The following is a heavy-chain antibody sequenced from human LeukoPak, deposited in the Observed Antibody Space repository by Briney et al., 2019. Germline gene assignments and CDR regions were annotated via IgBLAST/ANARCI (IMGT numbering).Heavy chain of an antibody. CDR3: ARRKQLWSYYYMDV. D-gene: IGHD5-18*01. Sequence: PSETLSLTCTASGDSISRYYWSWIRQPPGKGLEWIGYIYYSGSTNYNPSLRSRATISVDTSKNQFSLKLNSVTAADTAIYYCARRKQLWSYYYMDVWGKGTTVTVSS. J-gene: IGHJ6*03. V-gene: IGHV4-59*01. CDR1: GDSISRYY. CDR2: IYYSGST.